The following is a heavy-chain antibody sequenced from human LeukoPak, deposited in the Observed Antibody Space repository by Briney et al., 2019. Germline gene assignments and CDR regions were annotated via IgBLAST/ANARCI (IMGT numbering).Heavy chain of an antibody. CDR1: GFTFSTHA. Sequence: GGSLRLSCAASGFTFSTHAMHWVRQAPPKGLEWVAMIWFDGKNTHYVDSVKGRFTISRDNSKNTLYLQMNSLRAEDTAVYYCAKNIAAADSSGYYYYYMDVWGKGTTVTVSS. V-gene: IGHV3-30*02. CDR2: IWFDGKNT. D-gene: IGHD6-13*01. J-gene: IGHJ6*03. CDR3: AKNIAAADSSGYYYYYMDV.